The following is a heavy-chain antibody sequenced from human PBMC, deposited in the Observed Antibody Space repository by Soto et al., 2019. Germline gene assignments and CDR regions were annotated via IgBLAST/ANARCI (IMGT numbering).Heavy chain of an antibody. CDR1: GLTFSNYA. V-gene: IGHV3-23*01. J-gene: IGHJ3*02. CDR3: ARSRRCSGGSCYLDAFDI. D-gene: IGHD2-15*01. CDR2: ISGSGTST. Sequence: GGSLRLSCAPSGLTFSNYAMTWVRQAPGKGLEWVSGISGSGTSTYYADSVKGRFTISRDNSKNTLYLQMNSLRAEDTAVYYCARSRRCSGGSCYLDAFDIWGQGTMVTVSS.